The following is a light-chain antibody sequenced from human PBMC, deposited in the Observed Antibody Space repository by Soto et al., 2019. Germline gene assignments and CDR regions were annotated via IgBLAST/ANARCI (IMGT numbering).Light chain of an antibody. Sequence: NFMLTQPHSVSESPGKTVTISCTRSSGSIASNYVQWYQQRPGSAPTTIIYENNQRPSGVPDRFSGSIDSSSKSASLTISGLKTEDEADYYCAAWDDSLNIWVFGGGTKLTVL. CDR1: SGSIASNY. V-gene: IGLV6-57*04. CDR2: ENN. J-gene: IGLJ3*02. CDR3: AAWDDSLNIWV.